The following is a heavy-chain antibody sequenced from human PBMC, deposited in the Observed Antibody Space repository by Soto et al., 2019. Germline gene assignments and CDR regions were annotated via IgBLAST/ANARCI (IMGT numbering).Heavy chain of an antibody. CDR3: VRAWLVDDAFDI. Sequence: ASVKVSCKASGYTFTSYGISWVRQAPGQGLEWMGWISAYNGNTNYAQKLQGRVTMTTDTSTSTAYMELRSLRSDDTAVYYCVRAWLVDDAFDIWGQGTMVTVSS. CDR2: ISAYNGNT. D-gene: IGHD6-19*01. J-gene: IGHJ3*02. V-gene: IGHV1-18*01. CDR1: GYTFTSYG.